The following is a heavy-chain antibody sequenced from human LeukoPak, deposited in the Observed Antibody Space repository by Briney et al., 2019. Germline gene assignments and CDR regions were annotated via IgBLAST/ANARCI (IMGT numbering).Heavy chain of an antibody. CDR2: ISDSGGST. J-gene: IGHJ5*02. CDR1: GFTFSSYA. Sequence: GGSLRLSCAASGFTFSSYAMSWVRQAPGKGLEWVSTISDSGGSTYYAGSVKGRFTISRDNSKNTLYLQMRSLRAEDTAVYYCAKDIYGSGMFSLPNWFDPWGQGTLVTVSS. CDR3: AKDIYGSGMFSLPNWFDP. D-gene: IGHD3-10*01. V-gene: IGHV3-23*01.